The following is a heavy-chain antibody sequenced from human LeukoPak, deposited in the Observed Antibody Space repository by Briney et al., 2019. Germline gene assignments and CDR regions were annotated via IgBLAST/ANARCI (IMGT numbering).Heavy chain of an antibody. V-gene: IGHV1-2*02. CDR1: GYTFTAFY. CDR3: ARGQQLDPDY. D-gene: IGHD6-6*01. Sequence: ASVKVSCKASGYTFTAFYIHWVRQAPGQGLEWMGWINPNRGGTKYAQKFQGRVTMTRDTSTSTVYMELSSLRSEDTAVYYCARGQQLDPDYWGQGTLVTVSS. CDR2: INPNRGGT. J-gene: IGHJ4*02.